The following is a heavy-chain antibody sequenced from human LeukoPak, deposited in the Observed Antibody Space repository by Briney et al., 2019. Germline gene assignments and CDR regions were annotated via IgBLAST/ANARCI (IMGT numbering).Heavy chain of an antibody. J-gene: IGHJ6*02. Sequence: ASVKVSCKASGYTFTGYYIHWVRQAPGQGPEWMGWMNPTSGGTKFAQKFQDRVTMTRDTSISTAYMDLTRLKPDDTAVYYCARARVVLRYIGESMDVWGQGTTVTVSS. CDR2: MNPTSGGT. CDR1: GYTFTGYY. D-gene: IGHD3-9*01. CDR3: ARARVVLRYIGESMDV. V-gene: IGHV1-2*02.